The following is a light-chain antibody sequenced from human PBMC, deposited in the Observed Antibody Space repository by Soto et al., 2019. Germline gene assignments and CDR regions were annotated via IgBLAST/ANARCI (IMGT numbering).Light chain of an antibody. CDR3: QQYDKYST. CDR2: DAS. Sequence: IQMTQSPSTQSASVGDTLTITCRASQSISVSLAWYQQKPGKAPNLLIYDASTLQGGVPSRFSGSGSGTEFTLTVTSLQPEDFATYFCQQYDKYSTFGHGTKVDI. CDR1: QSISVS. V-gene: IGKV1-5*01. J-gene: IGKJ1*01.